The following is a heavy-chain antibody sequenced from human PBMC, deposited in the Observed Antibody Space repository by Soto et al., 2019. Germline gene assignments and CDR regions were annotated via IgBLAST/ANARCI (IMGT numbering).Heavy chain of an antibody. J-gene: IGHJ4*02. CDR2: IYYSGST. CDR1: GGSISSYY. D-gene: IGHD3-9*01. Sequence: QVQLQESGPGLVKPSETLSLTCTVSGGSISSYYWSWIRQPPGKGLEWIGYIYYSGSTNYNPSLKSRVTISVATSTTPVSLKLSSVTAADTAVYYCARGYDILTGYSMGYWGQGTLVTVSS. V-gene: IGHV4-59*01. CDR3: ARGYDILTGYSMGY.